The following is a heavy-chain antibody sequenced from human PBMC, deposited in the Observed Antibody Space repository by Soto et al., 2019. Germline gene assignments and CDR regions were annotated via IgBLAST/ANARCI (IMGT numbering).Heavy chain of an antibody. Sequence: LRLSCVASGFTFSSYSMSWVRQAPGKGLEWVSGFRAGGDDGTTYYADSVKGRFTISRDNSKNTLFLQMNSRRAEDTAIYYCAKKVNSGSGSQYFDYFGQGTLVTVSS. J-gene: IGHJ4*02. CDR2: FRAGGDDGTT. V-gene: IGHV3-23*01. CDR1: GFTFSSYS. CDR3: AKKVNSGSGSQYFDY. D-gene: IGHD3-10*01.